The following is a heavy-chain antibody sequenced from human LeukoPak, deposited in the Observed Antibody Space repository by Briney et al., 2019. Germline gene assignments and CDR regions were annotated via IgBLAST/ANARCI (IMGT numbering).Heavy chain of an antibody. J-gene: IGHJ4*02. Sequence: SETLSLTCTVSGGSISSYYWSWIRQPAGKGLEWIGRIYTSGSTNYNPSLKGRVTMSVDTSKNQFSLKLSSVTAADTAVYYCARDLSSSSWYSFDYWGQGTLVTVSS. D-gene: IGHD6-13*01. CDR3: ARDLSSSSWYSFDY. CDR2: IYTSGST. V-gene: IGHV4-4*07. CDR1: GGSISSYY.